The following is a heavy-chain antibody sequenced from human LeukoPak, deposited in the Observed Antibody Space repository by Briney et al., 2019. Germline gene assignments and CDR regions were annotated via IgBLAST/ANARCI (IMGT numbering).Heavy chain of an antibody. CDR1: GGSLGGYY. J-gene: IGHJ4*02. D-gene: IGHD6-19*01. Sequence: SETLSLTCGVSGGSLGGYYWSWIRQAPGKGLEWIGEIHDSGRTNYNPSLKSRVTISVDTTKNQFSLHLNSVTAADTAVYYCARVNAVPAPRGFDSWGQGTLVTVSS. CDR2: IHDSGRT. V-gene: IGHV4-34*01. CDR3: ARVNAVPAPRGFDS.